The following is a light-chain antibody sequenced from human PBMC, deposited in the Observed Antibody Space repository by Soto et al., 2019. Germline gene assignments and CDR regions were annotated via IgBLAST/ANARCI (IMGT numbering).Light chain of an antibody. CDR1: QSVSDSY. CDR3: QHYGTSAL. Sequence: EIVLTQSPGTLSLSPGERATLSCRASQSVSDSYLAWYQQKPGQAPRLLIDASTRASGIPDRFSGSGSGTDFTLTISRLESEDFVVYYCQHYGTSALFGPGTKVDIK. CDR2: AS. J-gene: IGKJ3*01. V-gene: IGKV3-20*01.